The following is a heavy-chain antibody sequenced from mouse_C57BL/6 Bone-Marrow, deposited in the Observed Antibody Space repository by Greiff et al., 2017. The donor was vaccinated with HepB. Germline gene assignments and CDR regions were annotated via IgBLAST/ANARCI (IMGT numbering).Heavy chain of an antibody. V-gene: IGHV5-12*01. CDR1: GFTFSDYY. D-gene: IGHD1-1*01. J-gene: IGHJ1*03. CDR3: ATNYYGSSAYWYFDV. Sequence: EVKLVESGGGLVQPGGSLKLSCAASGFTFSDYYMYWVRQTPEKRLEWVAYISNGGGSTYYPDTVKGRFTISRDNAKNTLYLQMSRLTSEDTAMYSCATNYYGSSAYWYFDVWGTGTTVTVSS. CDR2: ISNGGGST.